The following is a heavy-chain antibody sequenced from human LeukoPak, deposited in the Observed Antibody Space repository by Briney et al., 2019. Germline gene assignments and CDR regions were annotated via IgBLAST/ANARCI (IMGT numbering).Heavy chain of an antibody. CDR1: GGSISSSSYY. J-gene: IGHJ4*02. CDR3: ARVFGGTFGGVGLDY. V-gene: IGHV4-39*07. Sequence: PSETLSLTCTVSGGSISSSSYYWGWIRQPPGKGLEWIGSIYYSGSTYYNPSLKSRVTISVDTSKNQFSLKLSSVTAADTAVYYCARVFGGTFGGVGLDYWGQGILVTVSS. CDR2: IYYSGST. D-gene: IGHD3-16*01.